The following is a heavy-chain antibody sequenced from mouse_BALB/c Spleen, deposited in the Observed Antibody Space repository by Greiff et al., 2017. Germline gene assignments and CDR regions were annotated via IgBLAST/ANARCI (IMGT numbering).Heavy chain of an antibody. CDR1: GFTFSSFG. Sequence: EVKLVESGGGLVQPGGSRKLSCAASGFTFSSFGMHWVRQAPEKGLEWVAYISSGSSTIYYADTVKGRFTISRDNPKNTLFLQMTSLRSEDTAMYYCARSPLTVLYAMDYWGQGTSVTVSS. D-gene: IGHD4-1*01. CDR2: ISSGSSTI. V-gene: IGHV5-17*02. J-gene: IGHJ4*01. CDR3: ARSPLTVLYAMDY.